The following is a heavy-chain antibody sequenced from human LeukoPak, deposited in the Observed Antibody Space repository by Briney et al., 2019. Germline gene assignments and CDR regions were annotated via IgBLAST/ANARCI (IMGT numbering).Heavy chain of an antibody. D-gene: IGHD3-22*01. CDR3: AKEGRGWINYYDSSAYPPAFDI. V-gene: IGHV3-23*01. J-gene: IGHJ3*02. CDR1: GFTFSSYG. CDR2: ISGSGGST. Sequence: QPGGSLRLSCAASGFTFSSYGMSWVRQAPGKGLEWVSAISGSGGSTYYADSVKGRFTISRDNSKNTLYLQMNSLRAEDTAVYYCAKEGRGWINYYDSSAYPPAFDIWGQGTMVTVSS.